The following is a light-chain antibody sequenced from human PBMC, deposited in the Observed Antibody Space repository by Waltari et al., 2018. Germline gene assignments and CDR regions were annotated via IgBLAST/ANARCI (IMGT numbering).Light chain of an antibody. V-gene: IGKV2-24*01. CDR3: VQTEQHPWT. J-gene: IGKJ1*01. CDR1: QSLVHSDGMTY. CDR2: PIY. Sequence: DVVLTQTPLSSPVTLGQLASISCRSSQSLVHSDGMTYLSWLQQRPGQPPRLLIDPIYERFSGVPDRFSGSGAVTDFTLTISRVEADDVGVYYCVQTEQHPWTFGLGTKVEIK.